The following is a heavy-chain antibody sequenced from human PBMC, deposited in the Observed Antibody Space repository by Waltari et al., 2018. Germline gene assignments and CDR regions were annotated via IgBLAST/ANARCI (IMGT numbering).Heavy chain of an antibody. CDR1: GYTFTNYV. CDR3: ARGRYCTTTSCYATSYY. V-gene: IGHV7-4-1*01. CDR2: INVNTGTP. D-gene: IGHD2-2*01. J-gene: IGHJ4*02. Sequence: QVQLVQSGSELKKPGAPVKIPCKASGYTFTNYVITWVRQAPGQGLEWMGWINVNTGTPTYAQGFTGRFVFSLDTSVSTAYLQIGSLKPEDTAVYFCARGRYCTTTSCYATSYYWGQGTLVTVSS.